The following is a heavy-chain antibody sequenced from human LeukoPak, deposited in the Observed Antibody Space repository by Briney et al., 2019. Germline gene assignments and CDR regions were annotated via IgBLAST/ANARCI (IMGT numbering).Heavy chain of an antibody. CDR3: ARGDYDFWSGSLAPWYFDL. D-gene: IGHD3-3*01. J-gene: IGHJ2*01. CDR2: MNPNSGNT. V-gene: IGHV1-8*01. CDR1: GYTFTSYD. Sequence: ASVKVSFKASGYTFTSYDINWVRQAAGQGLEWMGRMNPNSGNTGYAQKFQGRVTMTRNTSISTAYMELSSLRSEDTAVYYCARGDYDFWSGSLAPWYFDLWGRGTLVTVSS.